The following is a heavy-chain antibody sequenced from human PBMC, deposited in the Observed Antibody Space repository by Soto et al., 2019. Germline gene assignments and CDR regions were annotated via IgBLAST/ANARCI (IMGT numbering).Heavy chain of an antibody. CDR2: ISSNGGST. V-gene: IGHV3-64D*06. Sequence: GGSMRLSCSAAGFTFSSYSRHWVRQAPGKGLEYVSAISSNGGSTYYADSVKGRFTISRDNSKNTLYLQMSSLRAEDTAVYYCVAGYDILTGYFQLDYWGQGTLVTVSS. CDR1: GFTFSSYS. J-gene: IGHJ4*02. CDR3: VAGYDILTGYFQLDY. D-gene: IGHD3-9*01.